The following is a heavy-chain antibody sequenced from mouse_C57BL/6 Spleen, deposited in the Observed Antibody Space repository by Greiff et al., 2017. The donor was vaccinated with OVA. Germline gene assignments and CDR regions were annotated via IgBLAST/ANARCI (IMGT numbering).Heavy chain of an antibody. J-gene: IGHJ2*01. V-gene: IGHV1-64*01. CDR2: IHPNSGST. D-gene: IGHD1-1*01. CDR1: GYTFTSYW. Sequence: QVQLQQPGAELVKPGASVKLSCKASGYTFTSYWMHWVKQRPGPGLEWIGMIHPNSGSTNYNEKFKSKATLTVDKSSSTAYMQLSSLTSEDSAVYYCARSPITTGRAFDYWGQGTTLTVSS. CDR3: ARSPITTGRAFDY.